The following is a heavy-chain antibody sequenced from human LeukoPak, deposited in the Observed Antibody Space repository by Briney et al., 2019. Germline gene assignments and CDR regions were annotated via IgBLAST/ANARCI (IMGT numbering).Heavy chain of an antibody. D-gene: IGHD4/OR15-4a*01. CDR2: LDIGGSST. CDR3: AKDRLTIDAFDI. Sequence: GGSLRLSCAASGFTFSGYAMSWARQAPGKGLEWVSALDIGGSSTYYADSVKGRFTISRDNSKSTLYLQMNSLRADDTALYYCAKDRLTIDAFDIWGQGTMVTVSS. J-gene: IGHJ3*02. V-gene: IGHV3-23*05. CDR1: GFTFSGYA.